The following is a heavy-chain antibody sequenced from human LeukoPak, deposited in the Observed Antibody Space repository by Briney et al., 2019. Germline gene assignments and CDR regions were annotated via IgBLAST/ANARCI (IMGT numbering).Heavy chain of an antibody. Sequence: SETLSLTCTVSGGSIRSSSHYWGWLRQPPGEGLEWIGIIYHSGTTYYNASLKSRVTIPVDTSKNQFSLKLSSVTAADTAVYYCARDSSSWHPGAFDIWGQGTMVTVSS. D-gene: IGHD6-13*01. J-gene: IGHJ3*02. CDR2: IYHSGTT. CDR1: GGSIRSSSHY. V-gene: IGHV4-39*07. CDR3: ARDSSSWHPGAFDI.